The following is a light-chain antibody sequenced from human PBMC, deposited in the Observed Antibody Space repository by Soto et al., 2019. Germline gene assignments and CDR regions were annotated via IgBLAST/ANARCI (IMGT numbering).Light chain of an antibody. Sequence: EIVLTQSPATLSLSPWERATLSCRASQRISGYLAWYQQRPGQAPRLLIYGASTRATGIPDRFSGSGSGTDSTLTISSLEPEDFAVYYCQQRSNWPPWTFGQGTKVDIK. V-gene: IGKV3-11*01. CDR2: GAS. CDR3: QQRSNWPPWT. CDR1: QRISGY. J-gene: IGKJ1*01.